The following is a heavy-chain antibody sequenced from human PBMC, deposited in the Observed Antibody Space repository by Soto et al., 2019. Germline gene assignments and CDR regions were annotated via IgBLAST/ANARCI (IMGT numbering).Heavy chain of an antibody. Sequence: SETLALTCTVSGGSISSGDYYWSWIRQPPGKGLEWIGYIYYSGSTYYNPSLKSRVTISVDTSKNQFSLKLSSVTAADTAVYYCARGIVVVTAITSAAWFDLWGQGTLVTVSS. CDR3: ARGIVVVTAITSAAWFDL. D-gene: IGHD2-21*02. J-gene: IGHJ5*02. CDR1: GGSISSGDYY. V-gene: IGHV4-30-4*01. CDR2: IYYSGST.